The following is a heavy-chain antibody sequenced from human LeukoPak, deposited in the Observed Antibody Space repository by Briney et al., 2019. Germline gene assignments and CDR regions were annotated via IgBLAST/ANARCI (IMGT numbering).Heavy chain of an antibody. V-gene: IGHV4-34*01. CDR3: ARAGTGYSSSWYGY. J-gene: IGHJ4*02. CDR1: GGSFNNYY. D-gene: IGHD6-13*01. CDR2: INHSGST. Sequence: SETLSLTCTASGGSFNNYYWSWIRQPPGKGLEWIGEINHSGSTNYNPSLKSRVTISVDTSKNQFSLKLSSVTAADTAVYYCARAGTGYSSSWYGYWGQGTLVTVSS.